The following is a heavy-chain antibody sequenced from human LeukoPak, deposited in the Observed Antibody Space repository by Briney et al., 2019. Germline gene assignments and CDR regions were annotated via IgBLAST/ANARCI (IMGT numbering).Heavy chain of an antibody. CDR2: IYSGGST. CDR1: GFTVSSNY. Sequence: GGSLRLSCAASGFTVSSNYMSWVRQAPGKGLEWVSVIYSGGSTYYADSVKGRFTISRDNSKNTLYLQMNSLRAEDTAVYYCARDIVRAPAAFDYWGQGTLVTVSS. CDR3: ARDIVRAPAAFDY. V-gene: IGHV3-53*01. D-gene: IGHD1-26*01. J-gene: IGHJ4*02.